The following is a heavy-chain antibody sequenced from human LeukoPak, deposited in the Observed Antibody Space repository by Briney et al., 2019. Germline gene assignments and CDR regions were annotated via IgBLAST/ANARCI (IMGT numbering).Heavy chain of an antibody. J-gene: IGHJ4*02. D-gene: IGHD1-26*01. V-gene: IGHV3-23*01. CDR3: AVRYSGSINPGFDY. Sequence: PGGSLRLSCAASGFTFSSYAMSWVRQAPGKGLEWVSAISGSGGSTYYADSVKGRFTISRENSKTTLYLKMNSLRAEHTAVYYCAVRYSGSINPGFDYWGQGPLVTVSS. CDR1: GFTFSSYA. CDR2: ISGSGGST.